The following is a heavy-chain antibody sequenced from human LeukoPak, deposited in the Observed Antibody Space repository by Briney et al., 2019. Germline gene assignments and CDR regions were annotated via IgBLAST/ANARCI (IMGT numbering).Heavy chain of an antibody. V-gene: IGHV3-23*01. CDR2: ISDSGGST. CDR1: GFTFSSYA. CDR3: AKGPVRTPGSEDY. Sequence: GGSLRLSCAASGFTFSSYAMSWVRQAPGKGLDWVSSISDSGGSTYYADSVKGRFTISRDNSKNRVYLQMSGLRGDDTAVYYCAKGPVRTPGSEDYWGQGTLVTVSS. J-gene: IGHJ4*02. D-gene: IGHD1-1*01.